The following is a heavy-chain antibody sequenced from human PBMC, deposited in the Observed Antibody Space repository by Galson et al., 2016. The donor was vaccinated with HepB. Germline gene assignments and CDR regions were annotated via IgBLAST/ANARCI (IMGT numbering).Heavy chain of an antibody. D-gene: IGHD3-3*01. V-gene: IGHV3-21*01. CDR2: ITSSSGYI. CDR3: ARDQYDFWSGRSYYYYMDV. J-gene: IGHJ6*03. Sequence: SLRLSCAASGFTFSGYTMNWVRQTPEKGLEWVSSITSSSGYIYYADSLKGRFTISRDNAKNSLYLQMNSLRVEDTAVYYCARDQYDFWSGRSYYYYMDVWGTGTTVTVSS. CDR1: GFTFSGYT.